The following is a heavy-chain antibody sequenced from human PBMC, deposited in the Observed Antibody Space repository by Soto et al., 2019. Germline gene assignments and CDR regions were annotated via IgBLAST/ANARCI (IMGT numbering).Heavy chain of an antibody. Sequence: QLQLQESGSGLVKPSQTLSLTCAVSGGSIFSDGGYSWSWVRQPPGKGLEWIGHMYHSGSTYNNPSLKGRVAISVDRSKNQLSLSLSSVTAADTAMYYCVRGIPGGSHAFDIWGHGTMVTVSS. CDR1: GGSIFSDGGYS. CDR2: MYHSGST. D-gene: IGHD2-2*02. V-gene: IGHV4-30-2*01. J-gene: IGHJ3*02. CDR3: VRGIPGGSHAFDI.